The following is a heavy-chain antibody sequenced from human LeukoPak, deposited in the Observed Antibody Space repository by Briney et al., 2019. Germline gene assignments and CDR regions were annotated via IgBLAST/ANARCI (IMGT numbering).Heavy chain of an antibody. CDR2: ITTDGSTT. V-gene: IGHV3-74*01. J-gene: IGHJ3*02. CDR3: VRGMNDAFDI. Sequence: GGSLRLSCAASGFTFRSYWMHWVRQAPGKGLVWVSYITTDGSTTAYADSVKGRFTISRDNAENTLYLQMNSLRAEDTGVYYCVRGMNDAFDIWGQGTMVTVSS. CDR1: GFTFRSYW.